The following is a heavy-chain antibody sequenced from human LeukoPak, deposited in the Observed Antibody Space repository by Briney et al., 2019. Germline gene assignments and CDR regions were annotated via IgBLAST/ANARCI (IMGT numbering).Heavy chain of an antibody. CDR2: ISGSGGSP. J-gene: IGHJ4*02. CDR3: ARALRIYYYFDY. CDR1: GFTFSSYT. V-gene: IGHV3-23*01. D-gene: IGHD1-26*01. Sequence: PGGSLRLSCAASGFTFSSYTMTWVRQAPGKGLEWVSTISGSGGSPYYADSVKGRFTISRDNSKNTLYLQMNSLRAEDTAVYYCARALRIYYYFDYWGQGTLVTVSS.